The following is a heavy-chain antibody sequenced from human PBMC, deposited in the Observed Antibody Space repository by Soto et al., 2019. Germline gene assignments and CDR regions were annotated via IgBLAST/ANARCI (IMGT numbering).Heavy chain of an antibody. CDR3: AKDDFTDRGDDYFDY. CDR1: VFSFTNFA. V-gene: IGHV3-23*01. D-gene: IGHD2-21*02. CDR2: IGASGDIT. Sequence: PGRSLRLSCSASVFSFTNFAMSWCRQAPGKGLEWVAGIGASGDITWYADSVKGRLSISRDNSKNTLYPQLNSLRFEDTAVYYCAKDDFTDRGDDYFDYWGPGTLVTVSS. J-gene: IGHJ4*02.